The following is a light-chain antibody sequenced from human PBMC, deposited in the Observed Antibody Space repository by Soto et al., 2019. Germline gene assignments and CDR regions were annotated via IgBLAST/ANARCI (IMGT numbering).Light chain of an antibody. CDR2: DAS. J-gene: IGKJ5*01. CDR1: ESVSIY. CDR3: QQRSVGVT. Sequence: EIVLTQSPATLSLSPGERATLSCRASESVSIYLGWYQQKPGQAHRPLIYDASNRATGIPARFSGSRSGTEYTLTISSLEPEDLEDHFWQQRSVGVTFGHGTRLEVK. V-gene: IGKV3-11*01.